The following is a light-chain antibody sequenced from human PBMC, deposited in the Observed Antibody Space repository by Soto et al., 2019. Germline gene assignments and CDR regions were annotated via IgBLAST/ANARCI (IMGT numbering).Light chain of an antibody. CDR2: DVS. CDR1: SSDVGGYDL. J-gene: IGLJ1*01. Sequence: QSALTQPRSVSGSPGQSVTISCTGTSSDVGGYDLVSWYQQHPGKAPKLMIYDVSKRPSGVPDRFSGSKSGNTASLTISGLQAEDEADYYCCSYAGSYIYVFGTGTTLTVL. CDR3: CSYAGSYIYV. V-gene: IGLV2-11*01.